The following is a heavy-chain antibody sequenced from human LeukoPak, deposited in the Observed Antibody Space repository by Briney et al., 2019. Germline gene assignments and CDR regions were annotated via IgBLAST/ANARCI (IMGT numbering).Heavy chain of an antibody. D-gene: IGHD3-16*02. Sequence: ASVNVSCKASGYTFTSYAMHWVRQAPGQRLEWMGWINAGNGNTKYSQKFQGRVTITRDTSASTAYMELSSLRSEDTAVYYCARGESIGYYDYVWGSYRYTLGFDYWGQGTLVTVSS. V-gene: IGHV1-3*01. CDR2: INAGNGNT. J-gene: IGHJ4*02. CDR3: ARGESIGYYDYVWGSYRYTLGFDY. CDR1: GYTFTSYA.